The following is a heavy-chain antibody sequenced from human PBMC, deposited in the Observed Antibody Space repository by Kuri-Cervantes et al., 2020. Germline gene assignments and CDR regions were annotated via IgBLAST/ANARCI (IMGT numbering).Heavy chain of an antibody. CDR1: GDSMNNNHW. Sequence: SETLSLTCTVSGDSMNNNHWWNWFRQPPGKGLEWIGEIYESGNTKYNPSLSSRVTISLDKSNNQFSLNLKSVTAADTAMYYCARDKLSRFDDALDIWGQGTMVTVSS. J-gene: IGHJ3*02. CDR3: ARDKLSRFDDALDI. D-gene: IGHD3-16*01. V-gene: IGHV4-4*02. CDR2: IYESGNT.